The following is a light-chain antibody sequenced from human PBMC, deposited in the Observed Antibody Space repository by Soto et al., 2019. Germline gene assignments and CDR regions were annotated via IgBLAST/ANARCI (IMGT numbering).Light chain of an antibody. J-gene: IGLJ3*02. CDR1: DSDVGGHSH. V-gene: IGLV2-8*01. Sequence: QSALTQPPSASGSPGQAVTISCTGSDSDVGGHSHVSWYQQHPGEAPKLMIYEVSKRPSGVPDRFSGSKSGNTASLTVSGLQADDEADYYCCSYVAGDSWVFGGVTKLTVL. CDR2: EVS. CDR3: CSYVAGDSWV.